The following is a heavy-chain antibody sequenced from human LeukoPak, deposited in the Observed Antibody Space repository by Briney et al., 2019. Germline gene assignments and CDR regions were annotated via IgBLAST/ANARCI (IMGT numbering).Heavy chain of an antibody. J-gene: IGHJ4*02. CDR2: ISSSGSTI. D-gene: IGHD6-13*01. CDR3: ARVKQQLVAPDY. Sequence: GGPLRLSCAASGFTFSSYEMNWVRQAPGKGLERVSYISSSGSTIYYADSVKGRFTISRDNAKNSLYLQMNSLRAEDTAVYYCARVKQQLVAPDYWGQGTLVTVSS. V-gene: IGHV3-48*03. CDR1: GFTFSSYE.